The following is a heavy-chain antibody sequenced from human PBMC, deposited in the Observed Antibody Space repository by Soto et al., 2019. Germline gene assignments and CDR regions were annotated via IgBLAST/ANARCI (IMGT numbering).Heavy chain of an antibody. CDR2: VGTANDNT. CDR1: GYTFPAYC. D-gene: IGHD3-22*01. J-gene: IGHJ4*02. CDR3: ARELNTDSSAYYSFAY. V-gene: IGHV1-18*01. Sequence: QVQMVQSGPEVKMPGASVKVSCKTSGYTFPAYCLAWLRQGPGQRPEWMGWVGTANDNTNYAENFQVRVTMTTDTSTATTSMELRSLRSDDTALYYCARELNTDSSAYYSFAYWGPGTLVTVSS.